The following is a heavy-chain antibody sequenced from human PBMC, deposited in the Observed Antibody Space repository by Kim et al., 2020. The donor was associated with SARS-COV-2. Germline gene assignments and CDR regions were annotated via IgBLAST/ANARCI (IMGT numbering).Heavy chain of an antibody. CDR3: AKAGQGVYFDF. J-gene: IGHJ4*02. Sequence: GGSLRLSCAASGFTFSSYAMSWVRQAPGKGLEWVSTISSSGGSTYYADSVKGRFTISRDYSKNTLFLQMNSLRAEDTAVYYCAKAGQGVYFDFWGQGTLVTVSS. CDR2: ISSSGGST. V-gene: IGHV3-23*01. CDR1: GFTFSSYA. D-gene: IGHD2-8*01.